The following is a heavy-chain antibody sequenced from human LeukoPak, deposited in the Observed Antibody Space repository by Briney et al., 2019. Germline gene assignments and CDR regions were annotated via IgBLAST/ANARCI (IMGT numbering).Heavy chain of an antibody. CDR3: AISPKGGIPYDY. CDR1: GYTFTGDY. D-gene: IGHD2-21*01. CDR2: INPNSGGT. J-gene: IGHJ4*02. Sequence: ASVKVSCNASGYTFTGDYMHGVRQAPGQGLEWMGWINPNSGGTNYAQKFQGRVTMTRDTSISTAYMELSRLRSDDTAVYYCAISPKGGIPYDYWGQGTLVTVSS. V-gene: IGHV1-2*02.